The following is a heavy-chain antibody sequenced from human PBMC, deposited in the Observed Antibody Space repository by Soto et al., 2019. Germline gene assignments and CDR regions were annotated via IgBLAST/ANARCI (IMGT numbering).Heavy chain of an antibody. CDR2: INHSGST. CDR3: ARVTIQQITNFGVVIYDWFDP. Sequence: SETLSLTCAVYGGSFSGYYWSWIRQPPGKGLEWIGEINHSGSTNYNPSLKSRVTISVDTSKNQFSLKLSSVTAADTAVYYCARVTIQQITNFGVVIYDWFDPWGQGTLVTVSS. D-gene: IGHD3-3*01. CDR1: GGSFSGYY. J-gene: IGHJ5*02. V-gene: IGHV4-34*01.